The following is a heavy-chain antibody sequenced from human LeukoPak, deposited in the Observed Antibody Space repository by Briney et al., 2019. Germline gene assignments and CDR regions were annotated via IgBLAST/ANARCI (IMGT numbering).Heavy chain of an antibody. CDR1: GGSISSGDYY. D-gene: IGHD2-2*01. CDR3: ARVRDIVVVPAAIRGAWFDP. V-gene: IGHV4-30-4*01. Sequence: SETLSLTCTVSGGSISSGDYYWSWLRQPPGTGLEWIGYIYYSGSTYYNPSLKSRVTISVDTSKNQFSLKLSSVTAADTAAYYCARVRDIVVVPAAIRGAWFDPWGQGTLVTVSS. CDR2: IYYSGST. J-gene: IGHJ5*02.